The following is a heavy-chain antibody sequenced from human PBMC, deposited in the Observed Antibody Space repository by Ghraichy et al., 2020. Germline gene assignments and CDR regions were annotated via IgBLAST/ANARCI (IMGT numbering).Heavy chain of an antibody. J-gene: IGHJ4*02. V-gene: IGHV4-39*07. CDR2: IYYSGST. D-gene: IGHD1-26*01. CDR3: ARDSGSYGDY. CDR1: GGSISSSSYY. Sequence: SETLSLTCTVSGGSISSSSYYWGWIRQPPGKGLEWIGSIYYSGSTYYNPSLKSRVTISVDTSKNQFSLKLSSVTAADTAVYYCARDSGSYGDYWGQGTLVTVSS.